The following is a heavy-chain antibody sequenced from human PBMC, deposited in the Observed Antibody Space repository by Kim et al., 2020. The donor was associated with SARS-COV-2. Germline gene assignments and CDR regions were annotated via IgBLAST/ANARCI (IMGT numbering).Heavy chain of an antibody. Sequence: TNSAQRVQGRGTITPDTPTSTAYMELRSLRSDDTAVYYCARDSSRYGMDVWGQGTTVTVSS. J-gene: IGHJ6*02. CDR3: ARDSSRYGMDV. CDR2: T. V-gene: IGHV1-18*01.